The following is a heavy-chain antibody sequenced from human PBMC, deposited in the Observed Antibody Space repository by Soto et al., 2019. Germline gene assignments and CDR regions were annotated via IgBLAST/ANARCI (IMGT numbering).Heavy chain of an antibody. CDR3: ARSPGEKKGYFDY. D-gene: IGHD3-10*01. Sequence: SVKVSCKASGGTFSSYAISWVRQAPGQGLEWMGGIIPIFGTANYAQKFQGRVTITADKSTSTAYMELSSLRSEDTAVYYCARSPGEKKGYFDYWGQGALVTVSS. CDR2: IIPIFGTA. V-gene: IGHV1-69*06. CDR1: GGTFSSYA. J-gene: IGHJ4*02.